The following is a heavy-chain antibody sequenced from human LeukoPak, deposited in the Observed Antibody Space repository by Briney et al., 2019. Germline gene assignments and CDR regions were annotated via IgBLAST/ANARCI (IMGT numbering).Heavy chain of an antibody. Sequence: GRSLRLSCAASGFTFNHYAIHWVRQAPGKGLEWVAAISYDATSAYFADSVKGRFTISRDNSKNTVYLQMSSLRVEDTAVYYCARSSTRVITHGPGFDLWGEGTLVTVSS. CDR3: ARSSTRVITHGPGFDL. CDR1: GFTFNHYA. V-gene: IGHV3-30*04. CDR2: ISYDATSA. D-gene: IGHD3-16*01. J-gene: IGHJ5*02.